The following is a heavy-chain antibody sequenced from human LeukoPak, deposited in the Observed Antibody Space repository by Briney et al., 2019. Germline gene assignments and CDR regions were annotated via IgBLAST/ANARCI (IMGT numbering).Heavy chain of an antibody. CDR3: ARGLRGGYCSSTSCYFFWLDP. D-gene: IGHD2-2*01. Sequence: GASVKVSCKASGSSFTSYDINLVRQATGQGLELMGWTNPNSGNTGYEQKFQGRVTMTRNTSISTAYMELSSLRSEDTAVYYCARGLRGGYCSSTSCYFFWLDPWGQGTLVTVSS. CDR2: TNPNSGNT. V-gene: IGHV1-8*01. J-gene: IGHJ5*02. CDR1: GSSFTSYD.